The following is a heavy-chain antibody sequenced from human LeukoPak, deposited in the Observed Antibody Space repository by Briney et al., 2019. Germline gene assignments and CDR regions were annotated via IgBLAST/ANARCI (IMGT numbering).Heavy chain of an antibody. CDR3: ARHTGDGSGYCLDY. J-gene: IGHJ4*02. CDR1: GGSISHYY. V-gene: IGHV4-59*08. D-gene: IGHD3-22*01. CDR2: IYYSGST. Sequence: PAETLSLTCTVSGGSISHYYWSWIRQPPAKGREWIGYIYYSGSTNYNPSLKSRVTISVDTSKNQFSLKLSSVTAADTAVYYCARHTGDGSGYCLDYWGQGTLVTVSS.